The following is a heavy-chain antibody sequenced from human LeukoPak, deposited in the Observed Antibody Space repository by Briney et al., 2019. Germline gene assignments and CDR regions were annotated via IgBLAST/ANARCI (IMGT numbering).Heavy chain of an antibody. Sequence: PSETLSLTCAVSGGSISSGGYSWSWIRQPPGKGLEWIGYIYHSGSTYYNPSLKSRVTISVDRSKNQFSLKLSSVTAADTAVYYCAREMIPAWFAPWGQGTLVTVSS. J-gene: IGHJ5*02. CDR2: IYHSGST. CDR3: AREMIPAWFAP. V-gene: IGHV4-30-2*01. CDR1: GGSISSGGYS. D-gene: IGHD3-16*01.